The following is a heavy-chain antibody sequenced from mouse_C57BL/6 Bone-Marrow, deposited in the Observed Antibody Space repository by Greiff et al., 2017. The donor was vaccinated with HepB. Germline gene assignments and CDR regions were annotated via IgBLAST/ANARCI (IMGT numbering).Heavy chain of an antibody. Sequence: VQLQQPGAELVMPGASVKLSCKASGYTFTSYWMHWVKQRPGQGLEWIGEIDPSDSYTNYNQKFKGKSTLTVDKSSSTAYMQLSSLTSEDSAVYYCARDDYGYDWFAYWGQGTRVTVSA. CDR3: ARDDYGYDWFAY. J-gene: IGHJ3*01. D-gene: IGHD2-2*01. CDR1: GYTFTSYW. CDR2: IDPSDSYT. V-gene: IGHV1-69*01.